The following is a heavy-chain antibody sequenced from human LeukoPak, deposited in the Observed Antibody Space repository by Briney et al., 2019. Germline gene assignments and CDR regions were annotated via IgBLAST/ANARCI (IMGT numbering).Heavy chain of an antibody. V-gene: IGHV3-23*01. CDR3: AKGSSGYFADL. CDR1: GFTFKNYG. J-gene: IGHJ5*02. Sequence: GGSLRLSCAASGFTFKNYGLIWGREAPGEGVEWGAAISNDGGGTMYAAFVEGRFTISRDNSNNTLFLQMNSLRAEDTALYYCAKGSSGYFADLWGQGTLVTVST. CDR2: ISNDGGGT. D-gene: IGHD3-22*01.